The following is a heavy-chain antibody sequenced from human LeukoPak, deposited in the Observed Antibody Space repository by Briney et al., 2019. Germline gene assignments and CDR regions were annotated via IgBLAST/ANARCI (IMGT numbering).Heavy chain of an antibody. CDR2: ISGSAHKI. CDR3: AGRPTGYSSGYIH. CDR1: GITFSNYA. Sequence: GGSLRLSCVASGITFSNYAVSWVRQAPEKGLDWVSVISGSAHKIRYADSVKGRFTISRDNSEDIVYLQMNNLRVEDTAVYYCAGRPTGYSSGYIHWGQGTLVTVSS. J-gene: IGHJ4*02. D-gene: IGHD5-18*01. V-gene: IGHV3-23*01.